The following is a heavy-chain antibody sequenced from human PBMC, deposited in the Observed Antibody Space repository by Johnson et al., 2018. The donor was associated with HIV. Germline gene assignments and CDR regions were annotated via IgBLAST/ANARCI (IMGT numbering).Heavy chain of an antibody. Sequence: VQLVESGGGVVRPGGSLRLSCAASGFTFDDYGLSWVRQAPGKGLEWVSGMNWNGGSTGYADSVKGRCTISRDNANNSLYLQMNSLRAEDTALYYCARGRPWGWELRRDAFDIWGQGTMVTVSS. V-gene: IGHV3-20*04. J-gene: IGHJ3*02. CDR3: ARGRPWGWELRRDAFDI. CDR2: MNWNGGST. D-gene: IGHD1-26*01. CDR1: GFTFDDYG.